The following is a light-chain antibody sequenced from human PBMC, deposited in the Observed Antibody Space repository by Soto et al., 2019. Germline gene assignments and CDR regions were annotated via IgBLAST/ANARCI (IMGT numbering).Light chain of an antibody. CDR1: SSDLGLYNY. Sequence: QSVLTQPASVSGSPGQSITISCTGTSSDLGLYNYVSWYQQHPGKAPKLIIYEVNNRPSGVSDRFSGSKSGNTASLTISGLQAEDEADYFCSSYTTSTTWVFGGGTKLTVL. J-gene: IGLJ3*02. CDR3: SSYTTSTTWV. V-gene: IGLV2-14*01. CDR2: EVN.